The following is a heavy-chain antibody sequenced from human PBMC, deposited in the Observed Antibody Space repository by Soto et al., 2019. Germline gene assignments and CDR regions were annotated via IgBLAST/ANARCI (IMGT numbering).Heavy chain of an antibody. D-gene: IGHD5-18*01. Sequence: GSLRLSCAASGLTFSSYWMIWVRQAPGKGLEWVANIKQDGSEKYYVDSVKGRFTISRDNAKNSLYLQMNSLRAEDTAVYYCARARARGYNYGYWLDYWGQGP. CDR2: IKQDGSEK. CDR1: GLTFSSYW. V-gene: IGHV3-7*01. J-gene: IGHJ4*02. CDR3: ARARARGYNYGYWLDY.